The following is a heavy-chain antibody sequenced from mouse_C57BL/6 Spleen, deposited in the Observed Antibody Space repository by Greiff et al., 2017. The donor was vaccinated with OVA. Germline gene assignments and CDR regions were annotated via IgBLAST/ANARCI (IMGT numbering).Heavy chain of an antibody. V-gene: IGHV1-54*01. CDR2: INHGSGGT. J-gene: IGHJ2*01. CDR3: ASWGDYDIAY. Sequence: VKLVESGAELVRPGTSVKVSCKASGYAFTNYLIAWVEQRPGQGLEWIGVINHGSGGTNYNEKFKGKATLTEDKSSSNAYMQISSLTSEDSAVYYGASWGDYDIAYWGQGTTLTVSS. D-gene: IGHD2-4*01. CDR1: GYAFTNYL.